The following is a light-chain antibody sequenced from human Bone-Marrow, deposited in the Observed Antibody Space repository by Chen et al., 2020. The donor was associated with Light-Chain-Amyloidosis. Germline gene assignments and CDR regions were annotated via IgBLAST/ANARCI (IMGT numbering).Light chain of an antibody. V-gene: IGLV3-25*03. J-gene: IGLJ3*02. Sequence: SHDLPQPRSVSVSPVQTARVTCSGDALPNQYTSWYQQKPGQAPVLVICKDTERPSGIPERFSGSRSGTTVTMTISGVQAEDEADYYCQSADRSGTSLVFGGGTKVTVL. CDR2: KDT. CDR3: QSADRSGTSLV. CDR1: ALPNQY.